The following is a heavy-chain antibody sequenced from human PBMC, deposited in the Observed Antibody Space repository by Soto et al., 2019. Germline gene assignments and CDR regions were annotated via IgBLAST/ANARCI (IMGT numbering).Heavy chain of an antibody. Sequence: QVQLVQSGAEVKKPGASVKVSCKASGYTFTSYDINWVRQATGEGLEWMGWMNPNSGKTGYAQKFQGRVTMTRNTSIHTADMELSGLEPEDTAMYYCACRLLTNRSYWYFDLWGRGTLVTVSS. CDR3: ACRLLTNRSYWYFDL. CDR2: MNPNSGKT. CDR1: GYTFTSYD. J-gene: IGHJ2*01. V-gene: IGHV1-8*01. D-gene: IGHD2-21*01.